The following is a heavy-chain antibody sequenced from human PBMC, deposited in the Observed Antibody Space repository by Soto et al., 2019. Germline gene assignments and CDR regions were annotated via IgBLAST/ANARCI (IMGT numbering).Heavy chain of an antibody. J-gene: IGHJ4*02. Sequence: QVQLQESGPGLVKPSGTLSLTCAVSNGSISSSNWWSWVRQPPGKGLEWIGEIYHSGSTNYNPSLKSRVTISVDKSKNQFSLKLSSVTAEDTAVYYCASAGDQNSDYFDYWGQGTLVTVSS. CDR1: NGSISSSNW. CDR2: IYHSGST. CDR3: ASAGDQNSDYFDY. D-gene: IGHD3-16*01. V-gene: IGHV4-4*02.